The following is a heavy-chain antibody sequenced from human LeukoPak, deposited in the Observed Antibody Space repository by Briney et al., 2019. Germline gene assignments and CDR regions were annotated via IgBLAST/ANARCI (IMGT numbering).Heavy chain of an antibody. CDR2: INHSGST. CDR1: GGSFSGYY. V-gene: IGHV4-34*01. Sequence: SETLSLTCAVYGGSFSGYYWSWIRQPPGKGLEWIGEINHSGSTNYNPSLKSRVTISVDTSKNQFSLNLSSVTAADTAVYYCARVRGMYINDAFDIWGQGTMVTVSS. D-gene: IGHD3-16*01. CDR3: ARVRGMYINDAFDI. J-gene: IGHJ3*02.